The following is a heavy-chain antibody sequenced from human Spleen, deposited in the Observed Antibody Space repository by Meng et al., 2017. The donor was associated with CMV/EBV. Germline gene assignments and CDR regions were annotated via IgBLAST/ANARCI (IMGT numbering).Heavy chain of an antibody. V-gene: IGHV4-31*02. CDR2: IHYSGST. Sequence: SNSSGGYYWSWIRQHPGKGLEWIGYIHYSGSTYYNPSLTSRVSMSLDTSKTHFSLKLSSVTAADTAVYYCARGGNIVLVPAAKWFDPWGQGTLVTVSS. CDR3: ARGGNIVLVPAAKWFDP. D-gene: IGHD2-2*01. J-gene: IGHJ5*02. CDR1: SNSSGGYY.